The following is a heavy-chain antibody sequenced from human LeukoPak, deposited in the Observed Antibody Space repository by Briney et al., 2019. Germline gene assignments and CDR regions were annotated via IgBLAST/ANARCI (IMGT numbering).Heavy chain of an antibody. CDR2: ITTSDGNT. J-gene: IGHJ4*02. Sequence: GGSLRLSCAASGFTFSSYTMSWVRQAPGKGLEWVSTITTSDGNTYYADSVKGRFTVSRDNSKNTLFLQMNSLRAEDTAVYYCAKGQQLLVQGLNTYYFDYWGQGTLVTVSS. CDR3: AKGQQLLVQGLNTYYFDY. V-gene: IGHV3-23*01. CDR1: GFTFSSYT. D-gene: IGHD6-13*01.